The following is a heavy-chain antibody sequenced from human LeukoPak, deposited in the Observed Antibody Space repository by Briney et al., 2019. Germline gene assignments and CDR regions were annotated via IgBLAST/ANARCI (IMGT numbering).Heavy chain of an antibody. J-gene: IGHJ4*02. D-gene: IGHD6-13*01. CDR1: GGSISSYY. Sequence: SETLSLTCTVSGGSISSYYWSWIRQPPGKGLEWIGYIYYSGSTNYNPSFKSRVTISVDTSKNQFSLKLSSVTAADTAVYYCARAGSWFLDYWGQGTLVTVSS. V-gene: IGHV4-59*08. CDR2: IYYSGST. CDR3: ARAGSWFLDY.